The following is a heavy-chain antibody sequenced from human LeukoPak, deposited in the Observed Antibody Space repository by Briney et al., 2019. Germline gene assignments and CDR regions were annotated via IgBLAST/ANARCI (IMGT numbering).Heavy chain of an antibody. V-gene: IGHV4-39*07. Sequence: SETLSLTCTVSGGSISSSRYYWGWIRQPPGKGLEWIGSIYYTGSTYYNPSLKSRLTISVDTSKNRFSLNLSSVTAADTAVYFCARERWSQFAGFDSWGQGTLVTVSS. CDR2: IYYTGST. J-gene: IGHJ4*02. CDR1: GGSISSSRYY. CDR3: ARERWSQFAGFDS. D-gene: IGHD5-24*01.